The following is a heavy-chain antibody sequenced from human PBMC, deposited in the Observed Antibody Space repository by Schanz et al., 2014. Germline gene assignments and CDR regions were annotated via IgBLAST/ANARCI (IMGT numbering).Heavy chain of an antibody. CDR1: GFTFSTST. D-gene: IGHD5-12*01. J-gene: IGHJ4*02. CDR3: ARDFHGYGPHLDY. CDR2: ISGSGGNT. V-gene: IGHV3-23*04. Sequence: EVQLVESGGGLVQPGGSLRLSCAASGFTFSTSTMHWVRQAPGKGLEWVSIISGSGGNTYYADAVRGRFTISRDNSKNTVHLQMNSLRAEDTAVYYCARDFHGYGPHLDYWGQGSLVTVSS.